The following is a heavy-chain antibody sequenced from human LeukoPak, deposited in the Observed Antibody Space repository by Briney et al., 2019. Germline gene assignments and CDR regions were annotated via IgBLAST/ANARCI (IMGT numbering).Heavy chain of an antibody. CDR3: ARGVGGFFSTYNWFDP. V-gene: IGHV3-48*04. Sequence: PGRSLRLSCAASGFTFSSYSMNWVRQAPGKGLEWVSYISSSSSTIYYADSVKGRFTISRDNAKNSLYLQMNNLRPEDTAFYYCARGVGGFFSTYNWFDPWGQGTLVTVSS. J-gene: IGHJ5*02. CDR1: GFTFSSYS. D-gene: IGHD2-15*01. CDR2: ISSSSSTI.